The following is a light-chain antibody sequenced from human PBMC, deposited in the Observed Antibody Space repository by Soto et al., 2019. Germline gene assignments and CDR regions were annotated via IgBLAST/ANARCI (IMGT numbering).Light chain of an antibody. CDR3: QQANSVPLT. J-gene: IGKJ5*01. V-gene: IGKV1-12*01. CDR2: GAS. CDR1: QGISRW. Sequence: DIKMTQSPSFVSASVGDRVTITCRASQGISRWLAWYQQRPGKAPELLIYGASSLQSGVPSRFSGSGSGTDFTLTISSLQPEDFATYYCQQANSVPLTLGQGTRLEIK.